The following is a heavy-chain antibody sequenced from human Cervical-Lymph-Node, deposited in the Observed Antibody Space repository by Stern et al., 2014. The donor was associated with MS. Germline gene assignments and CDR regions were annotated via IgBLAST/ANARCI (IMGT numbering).Heavy chain of an antibody. Sequence: QVQLVQSGPGLVKPSETLSLTCTVSGDSISSYYWSWIRQPPGKGLEWIGHVYYSGTTYYNPSPTGRVTISVDTPKKQFSTKLNSVTAADTAVYYCARLSTVVDYWGQGTLVTVSS. D-gene: IGHD4-23*01. J-gene: IGHJ4*02. CDR3: ARLSTVVDY. CDR2: VYYSGTT. V-gene: IGHV4-59*08. CDR1: GDSISSYY.